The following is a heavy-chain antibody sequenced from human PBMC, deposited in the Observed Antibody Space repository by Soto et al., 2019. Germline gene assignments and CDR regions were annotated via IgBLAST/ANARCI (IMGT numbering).Heavy chain of an antibody. J-gene: IGHJ6*02. CDR3: AREYYDFWSGYRYYYGMDV. CDR2: INHSGST. D-gene: IGHD3-3*01. CDR1: GGSFSGSY. V-gene: IGHV4-34*01. Sequence: SETLSLTYAVYGGSFSGSYCSWIRQPPGKGLEWIGEINHSGSTNYNPSLKSRVTISVDTSKNQFSLKLSSVTAADTAVYYCAREYYDFWSGYRYYYGMDVWGQGTKVS.